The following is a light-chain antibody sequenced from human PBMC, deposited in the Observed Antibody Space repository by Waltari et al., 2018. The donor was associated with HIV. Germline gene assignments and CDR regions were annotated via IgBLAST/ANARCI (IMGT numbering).Light chain of an antibody. V-gene: IGKV3-20*01. CDR3: QQHGSSPRT. CDR1: QSVSNNF. Sequence: IVLTQSPGTLSLSPGERAALSCRASQSVSNNFLAWYQQKPGQAPTLLISGASFRATGIPDRFSGSGSGTDFTLTISRMEPEDFAVYYCQQHGSSPRTFGQGTKVEIK. CDR2: GAS. J-gene: IGKJ1*01.